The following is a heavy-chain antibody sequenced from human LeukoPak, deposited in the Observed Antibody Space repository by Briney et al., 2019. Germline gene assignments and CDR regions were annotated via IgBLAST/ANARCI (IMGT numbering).Heavy chain of an antibody. Sequence: GGSLRLSCAGSGFACGTYAMSWVRQAPGMGLEGVSSISGNGQATYYADSVEGRFTTSRDNSNNTLDLQLNSLRAEDRATYYCARAPYNTILYRLAYWGQGTLVPVSS. D-gene: IGHD3-10*01. CDR2: ISGNGQAT. J-gene: IGHJ4*02. CDR1: GFACGTYA. CDR3: ARAPYNTILYRLAY. V-gene: IGHV3-23*01.